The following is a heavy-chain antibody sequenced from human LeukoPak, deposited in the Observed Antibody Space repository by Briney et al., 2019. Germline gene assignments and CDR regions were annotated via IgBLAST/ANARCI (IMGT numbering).Heavy chain of an antibody. V-gene: IGHV3-33*01. CDR2: IWYDGSNK. CDR1: GFTFSSYG. J-gene: IGHJ6*02. Sequence: GGSLRLSCAASGFTFSSYGMHRVRQAPGKGLEWVAVIWYDGSNKYYADSVKGRFTISRDNSKNTLYLQMNSLRAEDTAVYYCARDVEKRSGGSYGMDVWGQGTTVTVSS. CDR3: ARDVEKRSGGSYGMDV. D-gene: IGHD3-10*01.